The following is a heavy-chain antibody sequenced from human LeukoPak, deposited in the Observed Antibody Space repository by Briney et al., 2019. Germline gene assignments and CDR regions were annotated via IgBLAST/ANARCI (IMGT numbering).Heavy chain of an antibody. CDR3: ARGKGSGGSLAYFDY. CDR2: IYHSGST. CDR1: GGSISSSNW. J-gene: IGHJ4*02. Sequence: SETLSLTCAVSGGSISSSNWWSWVRQPPGKGLGWIGEIYHSGSTNYNPSLKSRVTISVDKSKNQFSLKLSSVTAADTAVYYCARGKGSGGSLAYFDYWGQGTLVTVSS. V-gene: IGHV4-4*02. D-gene: IGHD2-15*01.